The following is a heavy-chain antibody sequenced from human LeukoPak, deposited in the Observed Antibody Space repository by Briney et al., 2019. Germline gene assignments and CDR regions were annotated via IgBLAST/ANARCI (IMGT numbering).Heavy chain of an antibody. CDR2: ISRSDGTA. V-gene: IGHV3-23*01. D-gene: IGHD4-17*01. J-gene: IGHJ4*02. CDR1: GFTFSAFA. CDR3: ARDDYGDWPPLFDY. Sequence: GGSLRLSCAASGFTFSAFAMNWVRQAPGKGLEWVSFISRSDGTAYYADSVKARFTISRDNSKNTLYLQMNSLRAEDTAQYFCARDDYGDWPPLFDYWGQGTLVTVSS.